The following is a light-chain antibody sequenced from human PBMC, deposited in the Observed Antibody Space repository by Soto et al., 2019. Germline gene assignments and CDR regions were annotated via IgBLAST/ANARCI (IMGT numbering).Light chain of an antibody. CDR3: QHYDSSPPHT. CDR1: RSFASSY. CDR2: AAS. Sequence: EIVLTQSPVTLPSSPGERATLSCRASRSFASSYLGWYQQKPDQAPRLLIYAASTRATGIPDRFNGSGSATNVTVTISRLEPEDYAVYYCQHYDSSPPHTFGQGTKLEI. V-gene: IGKV3-20*01. J-gene: IGKJ2*01.